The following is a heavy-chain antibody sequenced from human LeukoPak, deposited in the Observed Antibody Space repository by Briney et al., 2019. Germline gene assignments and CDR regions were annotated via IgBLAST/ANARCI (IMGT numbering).Heavy chain of an antibody. CDR2: IKPDGSVK. CDR1: GITFSSSW. V-gene: IGHV3-7*01. CDR3: ARDQPDPAGTGPRFDY. D-gene: IGHD1-1*01. Sequence: GGPLRLSCVASGITFSSSWMTWVRQAPGKGLEWEANIKPDGSVKYYADSVKGRFTVSRDNAENSLYLQMNSLRTEDTAVYYCARDQPDPAGTGPRFDYWGQGSLVTVSS. J-gene: IGHJ4*02.